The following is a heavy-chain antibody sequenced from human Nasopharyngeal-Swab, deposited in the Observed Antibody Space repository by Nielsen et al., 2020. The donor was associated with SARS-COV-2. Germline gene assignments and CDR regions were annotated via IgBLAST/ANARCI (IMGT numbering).Heavy chain of an antibody. CDR2: ISSSGSTM. CDR3: ARSTTVRSWNYYGMDV. V-gene: IGHV3-48*03. D-gene: IGHD4-17*01. J-gene: IGHJ6*02. Sequence: WIRQPPGKGLEWVSYISSSGSTMYYADSVKGRFTISRDNAKNSLYLRMNSLRAEDTAVYYCARSTTVRSWNYYGMDVWGQGTTVTISS.